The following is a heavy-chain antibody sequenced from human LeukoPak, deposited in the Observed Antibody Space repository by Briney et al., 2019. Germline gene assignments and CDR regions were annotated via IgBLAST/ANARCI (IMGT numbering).Heavy chain of an antibody. J-gene: IGHJ4*02. D-gene: IGHD1-20*01. V-gene: IGHV1-18*04. CDR3: ARGGWTITDYDY. Sequence: ASLTVSCKASGYTFSNYGMSWVRQAPGQGHEWMGWISGSSDNTNYAQKVQGRVTMNTDTSTSTAYMELRSLRSDDTGVYYCARGGWTITDYDYWGQGTLVTVSS. CDR1: GYTFSNYG. CDR2: ISGSSDNT.